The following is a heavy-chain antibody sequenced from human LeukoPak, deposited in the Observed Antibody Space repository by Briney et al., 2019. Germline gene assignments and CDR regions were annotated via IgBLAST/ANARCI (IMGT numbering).Heavy chain of an antibody. CDR2: IYYSGST. V-gene: IGHV4-59*01. CDR3: ARDSSYGGKSTFDY. J-gene: IGHJ4*02. D-gene: IGHD4-23*01. CDR1: GGSISSYY. Sequence: PSETLSLTCTVSGGSISSYYWSWIRQPPGKGLEWIGYIYYSGSTNYNPSLKCRVTISVDTSKNQFSLKLSSVTAADTAVYYCARDSSYGGKSTFDYWGQGTLVTVSS.